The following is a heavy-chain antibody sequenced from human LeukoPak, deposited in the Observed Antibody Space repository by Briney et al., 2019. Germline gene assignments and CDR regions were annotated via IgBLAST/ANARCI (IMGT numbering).Heavy chain of an antibody. V-gene: IGHV4-4*07. CDR3: AREYRDLDY. CDR2: IYSSGSA. D-gene: IGHD2-2*01. Sequence: SETLSLTCTVSGGSISGYYWSWVPQPAGTGLEWIGRIYSSGSANYNPSLKSRVTMSVDTSNNQFSLKLTSVSAADTAVYYCAREYRDLDYWGQGTLVTVSS. J-gene: IGHJ4*02. CDR1: GGSISGYY.